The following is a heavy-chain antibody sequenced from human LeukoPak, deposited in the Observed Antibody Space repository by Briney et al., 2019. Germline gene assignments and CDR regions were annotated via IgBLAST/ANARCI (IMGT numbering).Heavy chain of an antibody. CDR2: INTNGGRT. CDR1: GFTLSDYW. V-gene: IGHV3-74*01. D-gene: IGHD5-24*01. CDR3: ARSFSGSREY. J-gene: IGHJ4*02. Sequence: PWGSLRLSCAASGFTLSDYWVHWVRQAPGKGLVWVSRINTNGGRTDYADSVKGRFTISRDNAKNTVSLQMNSLRAEDTAVYYCARSFSGSREYWGQGTRVTVSS.